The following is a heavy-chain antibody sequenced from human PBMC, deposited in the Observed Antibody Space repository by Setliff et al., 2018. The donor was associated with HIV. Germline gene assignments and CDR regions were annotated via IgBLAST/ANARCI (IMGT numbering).Heavy chain of an antibody. V-gene: IGHV1-69*13. CDR3: ARGPPIVVVPAALLTFDY. Sequence: SVKVSCKASGGTFSTYAISWVRQAPGQGLEWMGGIIPIFATANYAQKFQGRVTITADESTSTAYMELSSLRSEDTAVYYCARGPPIVVVPAALLTFDYWGQGTLVTVSS. CDR1: GGTFSTYA. J-gene: IGHJ4*02. CDR2: IIPIFATA. D-gene: IGHD2-2*01.